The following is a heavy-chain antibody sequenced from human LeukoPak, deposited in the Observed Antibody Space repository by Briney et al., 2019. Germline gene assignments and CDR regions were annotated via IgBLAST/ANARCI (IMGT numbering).Heavy chain of an antibody. CDR2: ISYDGSNK. J-gene: IGHJ4*02. V-gene: IGHV3-30*04. Sequence: GGSLRLSCAASGFTFSSYAMHWVRQAPGKGLEWVAVISYDGSNKYYADSVKGRFTISRDNSKNTLYLQMNSLRAEDTAVYYCASNGASHGSVALDYWGQGTLVTVSS. D-gene: IGHD2-8*01. CDR1: GFTFSSYA. CDR3: ASNGASHGSVALDY.